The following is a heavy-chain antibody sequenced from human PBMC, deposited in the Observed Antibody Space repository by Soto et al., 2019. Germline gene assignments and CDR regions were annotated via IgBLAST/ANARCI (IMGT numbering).Heavy chain of an antibody. D-gene: IGHD6-6*01. CDR3: ARGRIGAARPDYYYYFMDV. J-gene: IGHJ6*03. V-gene: IGHV4-39*01. CDR2: IYYSGST. Sequence: SETLSLTCTVSGGSISSSSYYWGWIRQPPGKGLEWIGSIYYSGSTYYNPSLKSRVTISVDTSKNQFSLKLSSVTAADTAVYYCARGRIGAARPDYYYYFMDVWGKGTTVTVSS. CDR1: GGSISSSSYY.